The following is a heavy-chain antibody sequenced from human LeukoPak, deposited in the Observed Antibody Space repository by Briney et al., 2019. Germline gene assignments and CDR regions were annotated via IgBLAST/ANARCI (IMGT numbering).Heavy chain of an antibody. V-gene: IGHV4-59*01. J-gene: IGHJ4*02. CDR3: ARTRWELDFDY. Sequence: SETLSLTCTVSGGSISDYYWSWIRQPPGKGLEWIGYIYYSGSTNYNPSLKSRVTISVDTSKNQFSLKLSSVTAADTAVYYCARTRWELDFDYWGQGTLVTVSS. D-gene: IGHD1-26*01. CDR2: IYYSGST. CDR1: GGSISDYY.